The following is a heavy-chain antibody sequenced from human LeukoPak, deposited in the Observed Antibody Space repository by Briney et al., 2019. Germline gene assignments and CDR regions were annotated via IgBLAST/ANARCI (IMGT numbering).Heavy chain of an antibody. CDR2: ISWNSGSI. Sequence: GRSLRLSCAASGFTFDDYAMHWVRQAPGKGLEWVSGISWNSGSIGYADSVKGRFTISRDNAKNSLYLQVNSLRAEDTALYYCAKDIGSDYSYYYGMDVWGQGTTVTVSS. D-gene: IGHD4/OR15-4a*01. J-gene: IGHJ6*02. V-gene: IGHV3-9*01. CDR1: GFTFDDYA. CDR3: AKDIGSDYSYYYGMDV.